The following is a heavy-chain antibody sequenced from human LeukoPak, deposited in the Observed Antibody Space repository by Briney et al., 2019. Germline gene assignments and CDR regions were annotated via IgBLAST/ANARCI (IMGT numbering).Heavy chain of an antibody. CDR2: IDPSGGST. D-gene: IGHD3-3*01. V-gene: IGHV1-46*01. Sequence: ASVKVSCKASGDTFTSHYFHWVRQAPGQDREWMGIIDPSGGSTNYAQKFQGRVAMTRDTSTSTVYMDLCSLRSEDTAVYYCTSWAGEVKNGLWSGPFDYWGQGALVTVSS. CDR1: GDTFTSHY. J-gene: IGHJ4*02. CDR3: TSWAGEVKNGLWSGPFDY.